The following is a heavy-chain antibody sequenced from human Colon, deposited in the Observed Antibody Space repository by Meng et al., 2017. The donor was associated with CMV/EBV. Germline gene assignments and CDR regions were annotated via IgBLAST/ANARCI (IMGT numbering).Heavy chain of an antibody. CDR2: ISGNDGST. CDR3: ARDLYMTTGITLFDY. V-gene: IGHV3-23*01. J-gene: IGHJ4*02. D-gene: IGHD4-17*01. Sequence: GESLKISCAASGFTFSTYAMSWVRQVPGKGLEWVSGISGNDGSTYYADSVKGRFAISRDNSKNTLYLQMNSLRAEDTAVYYCARDLYMTTGITLFDYWGQGTLVTISS. CDR1: GFTFSTYA.